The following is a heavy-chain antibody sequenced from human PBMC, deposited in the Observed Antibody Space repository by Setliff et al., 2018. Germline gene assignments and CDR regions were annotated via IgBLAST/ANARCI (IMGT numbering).Heavy chain of an antibody. D-gene: IGHD2-15*01. Sequence: ASVKVSCKASGYMFKSHGINWMRQAPGQGFEWMGWISTYNGHTNYAQKFQGRVTMTTDTSTRTASMELRSLTSDDTAVYFCALSSLSICTGGNCPNVFDVWGQGTLVTVSS. V-gene: IGHV1-18*04. J-gene: IGHJ3*01. CDR2: ISTYNGHT. CDR3: ALSSLSICTGGNCPNVFDV. CDR1: GYMFKSHG.